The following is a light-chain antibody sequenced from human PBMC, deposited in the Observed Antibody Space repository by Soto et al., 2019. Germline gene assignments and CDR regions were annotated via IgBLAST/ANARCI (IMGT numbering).Light chain of an antibody. V-gene: IGKV3-20*01. J-gene: IGKJ2*01. CDR1: QSVSSNY. CDR3: QQYGSSPYT. CDR2: GAS. Sequence: IVLTQSPGTLSLSPGERATISCRASQSVSSNYLAWYQQKPGQAPRLLIYGASTRATGIPDRFSGSGSGTDFTLTISRLEPEDFAVYYCQQYGSSPYTFGQGTKLEIK.